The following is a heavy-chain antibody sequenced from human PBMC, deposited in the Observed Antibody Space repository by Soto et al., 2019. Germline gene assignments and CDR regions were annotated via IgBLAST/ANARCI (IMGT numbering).Heavy chain of an antibody. D-gene: IGHD2-2*01. V-gene: IGHV3-66*01. J-gene: IGHJ3*02. Sequence: GGSLRLSCAASGFTVSNNYMSWVRQAPGKGLEWVSVIYSGGSTYYADSVKGRFTISRDNSKNTLYLQMNSLRAEDTAVYYCARYCTSISCPGAFDIWGQGTMVTVSS. CDR1: GFTVSNNY. CDR2: IYSGGST. CDR3: ARYCTSISCPGAFDI.